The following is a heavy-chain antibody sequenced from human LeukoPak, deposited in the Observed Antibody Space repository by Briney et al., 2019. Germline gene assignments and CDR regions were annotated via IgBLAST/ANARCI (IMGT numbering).Heavy chain of an antibody. CDR1: GGTFSSYA. CDR3: ARQYDHGYSSSSFPFDY. Sequence: GSSVKVSCKASGGTFSSYAISWVRQAPGQGLEWMGGIIPIFGTANYAQKFQGRVTITADESTSTAYMELSSLRSEDTAVYYCARQYDHGYSSSSFPFDYWGQGTLVTVSS. CDR2: IIPIFGTA. J-gene: IGHJ4*02. D-gene: IGHD6-6*01. V-gene: IGHV1-69*01.